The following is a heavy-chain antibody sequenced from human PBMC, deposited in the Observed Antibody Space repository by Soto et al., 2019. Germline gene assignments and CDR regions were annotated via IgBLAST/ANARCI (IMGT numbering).Heavy chain of an antibody. CDR2: IYPSDSDT. D-gene: IGHD3-3*01. V-gene: IGHV5-51*01. J-gene: IGHJ4*02. CDR3: ARGGVATRTFDY. CDR1: GCNFAGYW. Sequence: GESLKISCKGSGCNFAGYWIAWVRQMPGKGLELMGIIYPSDSDTRYRPSFQGQVTISADKSISSAYLQWSSQRASDTAMYYCARGGVATRTFDYWGQGTPVTVSS.